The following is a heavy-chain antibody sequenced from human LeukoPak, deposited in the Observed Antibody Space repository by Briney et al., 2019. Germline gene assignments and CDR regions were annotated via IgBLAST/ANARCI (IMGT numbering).Heavy chain of an antibody. CDR2: ISTYSGGT. D-gene: IGHD2-2*01. V-gene: IGHV1-2*02. J-gene: IGHJ4*02. Sequence: ASVKVSFKASGYTFTRFGISWVRQAPGQGLEWMGWISTYSGGTNYAQKFQGRVTMTRDTSISTAYMELSRLRSDDTAVYYCARDTFLSSYCSTSCYVQYFDYWGQGTLVTVSS. CDR1: GYTFTRFG. CDR3: ARDTFLSSYCSTSCYVQYFDY.